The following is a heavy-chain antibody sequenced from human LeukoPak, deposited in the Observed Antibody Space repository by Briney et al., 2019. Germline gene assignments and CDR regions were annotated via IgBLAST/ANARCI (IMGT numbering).Heavy chain of an antibody. Sequence: SETLSLTCTVSGGSISSYYWSWLRQPPGKGLEWIGYIYYSGSTNYNPSLKSRVTISVDTSKNQFSLKLSSVTAADTAVYYCARLLRWFDPWGQGTLVTVSS. CDR1: GGSISSYY. CDR2: IYYSGST. V-gene: IGHV4-59*08. J-gene: IGHJ5*02. D-gene: IGHD3-16*01. CDR3: ARLLRWFDP.